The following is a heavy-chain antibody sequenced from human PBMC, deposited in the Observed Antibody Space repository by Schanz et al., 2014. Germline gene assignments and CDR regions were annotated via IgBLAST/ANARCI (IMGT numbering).Heavy chain of an antibody. D-gene: IGHD3-9*01. CDR2: ISAFDDKT. Sequence: QGQLVQSGAEVKKPGASVKVSCKASGYTFTSYGITWVRQAPGQGPEWMGWISAFDDKTDYAQNFQGRLIMTTDTSTTTVYMELRGLRSDDTAVYYCARETTIITGGAFDVWGRGTMVTVSS. CDR3: ARETTIITGGAFDV. CDR1: GYTFTSYG. V-gene: IGHV1-18*01. J-gene: IGHJ3*01.